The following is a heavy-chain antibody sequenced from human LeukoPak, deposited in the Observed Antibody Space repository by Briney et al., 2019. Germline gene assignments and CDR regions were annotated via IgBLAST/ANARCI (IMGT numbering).Heavy chain of an antibody. V-gene: IGHV4-61*02. CDR2: SYSGNT. CDR1: GGSISSDSDY. CDR3: ARGRVSGTTLYFDY. Sequence: SQTLSLTCTVSGGSISSDSDYWSWIRQPAGKGLDWIGRSYSGNTDYHPSLRSRLTISVDTSKNQFSLKLSSVTAADTAVYYCARGRVSGTTLYFDYWGQGTLFTVSS. J-gene: IGHJ4*02. D-gene: IGHD1-1*01.